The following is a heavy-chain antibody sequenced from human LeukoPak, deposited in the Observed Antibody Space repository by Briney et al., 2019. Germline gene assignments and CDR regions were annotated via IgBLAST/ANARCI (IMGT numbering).Heavy chain of an antibody. Sequence: PSQTLSLTCTVSGGSISSGGDYWSWIRQHPGKGLEWIGYIYYSGSTYYNPSLKSRVTISVDTSKNQFSLKLSSVTAADTAVYYCASLVDTAMVSHYYGMDVWGQGTTVTVSS. V-gene: IGHV4-31*03. J-gene: IGHJ6*02. CDR3: ASLVDTAMVSHYYGMDV. D-gene: IGHD5-18*01. CDR1: GGSISSGGDY. CDR2: IYYSGST.